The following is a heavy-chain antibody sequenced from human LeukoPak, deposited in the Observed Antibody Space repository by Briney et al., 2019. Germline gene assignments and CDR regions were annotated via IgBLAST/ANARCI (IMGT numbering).Heavy chain of an antibody. CDR1: GFTFDDYG. Sequence: QSGGSLRLSCAASGFTFDDYGMTWVRQAPGKGLERVSGINWNGGSTGYADSVKGRFTISRDNAKNSLYLQMNSLRAEDTALYYCARGHDYGGNSRFDYWGQGTLVTVSS. D-gene: IGHD4-23*01. V-gene: IGHV3-20*04. J-gene: IGHJ4*02. CDR3: ARGHDYGGNSRFDY. CDR2: INWNGGST.